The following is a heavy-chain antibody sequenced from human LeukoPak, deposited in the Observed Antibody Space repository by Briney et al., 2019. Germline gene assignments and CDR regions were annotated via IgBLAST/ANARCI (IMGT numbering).Heavy chain of an antibody. Sequence: GGSLRLSCAASGFTFDDYAMHWVRQAPGKGLEWVSGISWNSGSIGYADSVKGRFTISRDNAKNSLYLQMNSLRAEDTALYYCAKDPEDIVVVVAATVDYWGQGTLVTVSS. CDR1: GFTFDDYA. J-gene: IGHJ4*02. CDR2: ISWNSGSI. V-gene: IGHV3-9*01. D-gene: IGHD2-15*01. CDR3: AKDPEDIVVVVAATVDY.